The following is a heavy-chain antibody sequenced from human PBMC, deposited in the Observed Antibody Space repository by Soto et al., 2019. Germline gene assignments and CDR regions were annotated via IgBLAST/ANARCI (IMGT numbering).Heavy chain of an antibody. V-gene: IGHV1-8*01. CDR3: AREMSAAGTGWFDP. CDR1: GYTFTSYD. CDR2: MNPNSGNT. D-gene: IGHD6-13*01. Sequence: QVQLVQSGAEVKKPGASVKVSCKASGYTFTSYDINWVRQATGQGLEWMGWMNPNSGNTGYAQKFQGRVTMTRNTSISTAYMELTSLRSEDTAVYYCAREMSAAGTGWFDPWGQGTLVTVSS. J-gene: IGHJ5*02.